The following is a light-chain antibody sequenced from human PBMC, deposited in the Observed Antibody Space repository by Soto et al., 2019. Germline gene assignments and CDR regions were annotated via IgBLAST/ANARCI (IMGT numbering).Light chain of an antibody. V-gene: IGKV1-5*03. CDR2: KAS. CDR1: QTISSW. CDR3: QHYNSYSEA. Sequence: DIKMTQSPSTLSGYVGDRVTITCRASQTISSWLAWYQQKPGKAPKLLIYKASTLKSGVPSRFSGSGSGTKFTLTISSLQPVDFATYYCQHYNSYSEAFGQGTKVDI. J-gene: IGKJ1*01.